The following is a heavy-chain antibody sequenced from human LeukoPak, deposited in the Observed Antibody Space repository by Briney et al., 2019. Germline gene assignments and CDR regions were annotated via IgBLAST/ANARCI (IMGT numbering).Heavy chain of an antibody. Sequence: ASVKVSCKCSGYSFINGINWVRQAPGQGLEWMGWISGNSGNTKYADKFQGRVTMTTDTSTETVYMELRSLRSDDTAVYYCARSGFTVVPIANYHDGMDVWGHGTTVTVSS. CDR2: ISGNSGNT. D-gene: IGHD2-2*01. CDR1: GYSFING. V-gene: IGHV1-18*01. J-gene: IGHJ6*02. CDR3: ARSGFTVVPIANYHDGMDV.